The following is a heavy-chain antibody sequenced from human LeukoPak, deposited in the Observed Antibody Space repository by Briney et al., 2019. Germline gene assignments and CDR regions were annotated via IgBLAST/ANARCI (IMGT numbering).Heavy chain of an antibody. J-gene: IGHJ3*02. Sequence: SVKVSCKASGGTFSSYAISWVRQAPGQGLEWMGGIIPIFGTANYAQKFQGRVTITTDESTSTAYMELSSLRSEDTAVYYCARDRRRQGVGHDAFDIWGQGTMVTVSS. D-gene: IGHD1-26*01. CDR2: IIPIFGTA. V-gene: IGHV1-69*05. CDR1: GGTFSSYA. CDR3: ARDRRRQGVGHDAFDI.